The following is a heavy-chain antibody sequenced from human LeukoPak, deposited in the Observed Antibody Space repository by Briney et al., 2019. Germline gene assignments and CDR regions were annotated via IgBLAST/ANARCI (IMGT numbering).Heavy chain of an antibody. J-gene: IGHJ4*02. CDR3: AKNLAVAGPFDY. V-gene: IGHV3-30*18. CDR1: GFTFSSYG. CDR2: ISYDGSNK. D-gene: IGHD6-19*01. Sequence: QPGRSLRLSCAASGFTFSSYGMHWVRQAPGKGLEWVAVISYDGSNKYYADSVKGRFTISRDNSKNTLYLQMNNLRAEDTAVYYCAKNLAVAGPFDYWGQGTLVTVSS.